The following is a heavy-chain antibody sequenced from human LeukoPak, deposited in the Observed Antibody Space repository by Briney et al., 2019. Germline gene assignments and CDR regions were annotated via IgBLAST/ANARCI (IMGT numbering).Heavy chain of an antibody. CDR1: GDSISSYY. CDR3: ARDSRYYYDSSGYYGHYYYYYYMDV. Sequence: SETLSLTCTVSGDSISSYYWSWIRQPAGKGLEWIGRIYTSGSTNYNPSLKSRVTMSVDTSKNQFSLKLSSVTAADTAVYYCARDSRYYYDSSGYYGHYYYYYYMDVWGKGTTVTVSS. V-gene: IGHV4-4*07. CDR2: IYTSGST. D-gene: IGHD3-22*01. J-gene: IGHJ6*03.